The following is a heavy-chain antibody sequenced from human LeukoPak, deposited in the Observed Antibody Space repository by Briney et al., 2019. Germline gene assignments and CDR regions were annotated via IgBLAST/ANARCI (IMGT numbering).Heavy chain of an antibody. CDR1: GYTFTSYD. D-gene: IGHD3-3*01. J-gene: IGHJ6*03. V-gene: IGHV1-8*03. CDR2: MNPNSGNT. CDR3: ARAATQRTYYDFWSGHARGYYYYMDV. Sequence: ASVKVSCKASGYTFTSYDINWVRQATGQGLEWMGWMNPNSGNTGYAQKFQGRVTITRNTSISTAYMELSSLRSEDTAVYYCARAATQRTYYDFWSGHARGYYYYMDVWGKGTTVTISS.